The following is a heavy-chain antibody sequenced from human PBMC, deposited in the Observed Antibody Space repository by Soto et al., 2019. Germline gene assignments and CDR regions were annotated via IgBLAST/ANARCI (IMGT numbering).Heavy chain of an antibody. CDR1: HYSISRGYS. Sequence: SETLSLTCAVSHYSISRGYSWGWIRQPPGKGLEWIGSISRSGSAYYSPSLRSRVTISVDTSKNQFSLKLSSVTAADTAVYYCARDYSDPHGYYSFDYRGQGTLVTVSS. D-gene: IGHD3-22*01. J-gene: IGHJ4*02. CDR2: ISRSGSA. V-gene: IGHV4-38-2*02. CDR3: ARDYSDPHGYYSFDY.